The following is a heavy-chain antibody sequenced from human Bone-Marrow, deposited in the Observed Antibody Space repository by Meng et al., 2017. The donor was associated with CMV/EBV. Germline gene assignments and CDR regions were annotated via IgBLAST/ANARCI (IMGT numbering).Heavy chain of an antibody. CDR3: TRHSEYDYVWGSYRYGPIFDY. CDR2: IRSKANSYAT. V-gene: IGHV3-73*01. J-gene: IGHJ4*02. Sequence: GESLKISCAASGFTFSGSAMHWVRQASGKGLEWVGRIRSKANSYATAYAASVKGRFTISRDDSKNTAYLQMNSLKTEDTAVYCCTRHSEYDYVWGSYRYGPIFDYWGQGTLVTVSS. D-gene: IGHD3-16*02. CDR1: GFTFSGSA.